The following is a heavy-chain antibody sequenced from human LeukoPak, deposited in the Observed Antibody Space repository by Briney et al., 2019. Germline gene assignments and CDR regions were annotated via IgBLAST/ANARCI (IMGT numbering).Heavy chain of an antibody. V-gene: IGHV1-2*02. CDR1: GYTFTSYY. J-gene: IGHJ4*02. CDR2: INPNSGGT. Sequence: GASVKVSCKASGYTFTSYYMHWVRQAPGQGLEWMGWINPNSGGTNYAQKFQGRVTMTRDTSISTAYMELSRLRSDDTAVYYCASSAWGVQGLAEAFQSYWGQGTLVTVSS. D-gene: IGHD3-16*01. CDR3: ASSAWGVQGLAEAFQSY.